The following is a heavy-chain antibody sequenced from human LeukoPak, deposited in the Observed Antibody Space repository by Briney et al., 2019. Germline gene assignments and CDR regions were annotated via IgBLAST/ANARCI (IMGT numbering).Heavy chain of an antibody. J-gene: IGHJ4*02. Sequence: GGSLRLSCKRSGCTFVAHASYRGPKALGKGLEWVGFISSKAHGGTTEYAASVKGRFTISRDDSKSIAYLQMNSLKTEDTAVYYCTRDFSDWGQGTLVTVSS. CDR2: ISSKAHGGTT. V-gene: IGHV3-49*04. CDR3: TRDFSD. CDR1: GCTFVAHA.